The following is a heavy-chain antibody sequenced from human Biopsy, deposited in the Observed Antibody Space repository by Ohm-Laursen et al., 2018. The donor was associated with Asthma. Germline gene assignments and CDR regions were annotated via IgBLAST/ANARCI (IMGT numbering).Heavy chain of an antibody. CDR1: GFTFSSYA. D-gene: IGHD1-26*01. CDR2: ISYDGSNK. CDR3: AKGEWELLEARFDH. Sequence: SLRLSCAASGFTFSSYAMHWVRQAPGKGLEWVAVISYDGSNKYYADSVKGRFTISRDNSKNTLYLQMNSPRAEDTALYYCAKGEWELLEARFDHWGQGTLVTVSS. V-gene: IGHV3-30-3*02. J-gene: IGHJ4*02.